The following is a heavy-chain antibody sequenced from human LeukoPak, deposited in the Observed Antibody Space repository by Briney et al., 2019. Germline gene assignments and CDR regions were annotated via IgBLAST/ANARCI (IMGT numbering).Heavy chain of an antibody. V-gene: IGHV7-4-1*02. CDR2: INTNTGNP. J-gene: IGHJ4*02. D-gene: IGHD1-26*01. Sequence: ASVKVSCKASGGTFSSYAFSWVRQAPGQGLEWMGWINTNTGNPTYAQGFTGRFVFSLDTSVSTAYLQISSLKAEDTAVYYCARDGEWEPPEGYYFDYWGQGTLVTVSS. CDR3: ARDGEWEPPEGYYFDY. CDR1: GGTFSSYA.